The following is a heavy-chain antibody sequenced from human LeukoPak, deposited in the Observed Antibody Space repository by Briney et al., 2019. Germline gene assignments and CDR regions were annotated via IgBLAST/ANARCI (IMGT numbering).Heavy chain of an antibody. CDR1: GGSISPYY. V-gene: IGHV4-59*12. J-gene: IGHJ2*01. D-gene: IGHD2-15*01. CDR2: IFYGGST. Sequence: SETLSLTCTVSGGSISPYYWSWIRQPPGKGPEWIGYIFYGGSTNYNPSLKSRVTISVDTSKNQFSLKLSSVTAADTAVYYCAREPGGYCSGGSCYYWYFDLWGRGTLVTVSS. CDR3: AREPGGYCSGGSCYYWYFDL.